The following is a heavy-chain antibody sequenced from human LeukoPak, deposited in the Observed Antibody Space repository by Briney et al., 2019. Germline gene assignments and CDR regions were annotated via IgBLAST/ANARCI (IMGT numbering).Heavy chain of an antibody. CDR1: GGSISSSSYY. V-gene: IGHV4-39*07. D-gene: IGHD3-10*01. J-gene: IGHJ5*02. Sequence: SETLSLTCTVSGGSISSSSYYWGWIRQPPGKGLEWIGSIYYSGSTYYNPSLKSRVTISVDTSKNQFSLKLSSVTAADTAVYYCARVSEDHMVRGGGWFDPWGQGTLVTVSS. CDR2: IYYSGST. CDR3: ARVSEDHMVRGGGWFDP.